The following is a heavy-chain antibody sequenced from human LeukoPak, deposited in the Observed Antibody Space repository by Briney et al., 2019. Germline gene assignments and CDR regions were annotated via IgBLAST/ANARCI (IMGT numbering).Heavy chain of an antibody. D-gene: IGHD6-19*01. V-gene: IGHV4-59*01. CDR2: IYNNGRT. Sequence: SETLSLTCTVSGGSMSSYYWSWIRQPPGKGLEWIGYIYNNGRTNYNPSLKSRVTISVDTSKNQFSLRLTSVTAADAAVYYCARDPGSSGYWYFDLWGRGTLVTVSS. J-gene: IGHJ2*01. CDR1: GGSMSSYY. CDR3: ARDPGSSGYWYFDL.